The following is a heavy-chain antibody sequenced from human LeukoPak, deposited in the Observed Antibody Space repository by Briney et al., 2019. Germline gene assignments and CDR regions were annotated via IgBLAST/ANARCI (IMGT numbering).Heavy chain of an antibody. CDR3: ARVRFLESYYYYYGMDV. D-gene: IGHD3-3*01. CDR1: GGSFSGYY. V-gene: IGHV4-34*01. CDR2: INHSGST. J-gene: IGHJ6*02. Sequence: KPSETLSLTCAVYGGSFSGYYWSWIRQPPGKGLEWIGEINHSGSTNYNPSPKSRVTISVDTSKNQFSLKLSSVTAADTAVYYCARVRFLESYYYYYGMDVWGQGTTVTVSS.